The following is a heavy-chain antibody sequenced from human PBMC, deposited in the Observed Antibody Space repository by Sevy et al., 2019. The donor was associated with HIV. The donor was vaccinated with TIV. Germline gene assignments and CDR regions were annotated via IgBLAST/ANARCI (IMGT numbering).Heavy chain of an antibody. CDR1: GFTFSDYY. J-gene: IGHJ5*02. D-gene: IGHD3-22*01. CDR2: ISRSGSTI. Sequence: GGSLRLSCAASGFTFSDYYMSWIRQAPGKGLEWVSYISRSGSTINYADSVKGRFTISRDNAKNSLYLQINGLRAEDTAVYYCAGEITMIEEPGWFDPWGQGTLVTVSS. CDR3: AGEITMIEEPGWFDP. V-gene: IGHV3-11*01.